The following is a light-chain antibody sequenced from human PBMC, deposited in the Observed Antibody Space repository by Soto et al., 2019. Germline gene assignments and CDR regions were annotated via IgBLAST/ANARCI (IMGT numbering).Light chain of an antibody. CDR1: QSISSY. V-gene: IGKV1-39*01. CDR2: AAS. J-gene: IGKJ1*01. Sequence: IQMTQSPSSLSASVGDRVTITCRASQSISSYLNWYQQKPGKAPKLLIYAASSLQSGVPSRFSGSGSGTDFTLTISSLQPEDFATYYCQQSYSTPPEWTFGQGSMVDIK. CDR3: QQSYSTPPEWT.